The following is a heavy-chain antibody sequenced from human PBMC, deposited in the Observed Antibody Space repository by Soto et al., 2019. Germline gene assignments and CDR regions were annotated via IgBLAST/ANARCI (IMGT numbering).Heavy chain of an antibody. V-gene: IGHV3-15*07. CDR3: TTTLGYCSGGSCSPLGAFDI. CDR1: GFTFSNAW. J-gene: IGHJ3*02. D-gene: IGHD2-15*01. CDR2: IKSKSDGGTT. Sequence: EVQLVESGGGLVKPGGSLRLSCAASGFTFSNAWMNWVRQAPGKGLEWVGRIKSKSDGGTTDYAAPVKGRFSISRDDSRDALNLQMNSLKTEDTAVYYCTTTLGYCSGGSCSPLGAFDIWGQGTMVTVSS.